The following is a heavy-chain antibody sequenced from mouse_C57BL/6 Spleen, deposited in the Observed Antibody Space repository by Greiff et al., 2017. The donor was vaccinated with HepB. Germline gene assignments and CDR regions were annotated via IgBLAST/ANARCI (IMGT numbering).Heavy chain of an antibody. V-gene: IGHV1-76*01. J-gene: IGHJ3*01. CDR1: GYTFTDYY. CDR2: IYPGSGNT. CDR3: ARGVYYGSSYGWFAY. D-gene: IGHD1-1*01. Sequence: VKLVESGAELVRPGASVKLSCKASGYTFTDYYINWVKQRPGQGLEWIARIYPGSGNTYYNEKFKGKATLTAEKSSSTAYMQLSSLTSEDSAVYFCARGVYYGSSYGWFAYWGQGTLVTVSA.